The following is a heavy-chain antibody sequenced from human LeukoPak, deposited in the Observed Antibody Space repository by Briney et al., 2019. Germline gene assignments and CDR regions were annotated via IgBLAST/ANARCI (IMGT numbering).Heavy chain of an antibody. CDR3: AKDLDSTGSWPPEYFQH. CDR1: GFTFSSYA. D-gene: IGHD3-22*01. Sequence: GGSLRLSCVASGFTFSSYAMSWVRQAPGKGLEWVSLISTSSRTHYADSMKGRFTISRDNSRNALYLQINSLRAEDTAVYYCAKDLDSTGSWPPEYFQHWGQGSLVTVSS. CDR2: ISTSSRT. V-gene: IGHV3-23*01. J-gene: IGHJ1*01.